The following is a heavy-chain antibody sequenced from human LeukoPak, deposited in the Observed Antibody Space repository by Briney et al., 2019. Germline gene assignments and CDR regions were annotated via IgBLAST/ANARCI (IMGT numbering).Heavy chain of an antibody. CDR2: IRYDGSNK. D-gene: IGHD1-26*01. J-gene: IGHJ6*03. CDR3: AKDEYSGSYTSFYYYYYMDV. Sequence: GGSLRLSCAASGFTFSSYGMHWVRQAPGKGLEWVAFIRYDGSNKYYADSVKGRFTISRDNSKNTLYLQMNSLRAEDTAVYYCAKDEYSGSYTSFYYYYYMDVWGKGTTVTISS. V-gene: IGHV3-30*02. CDR1: GFTFSSYG.